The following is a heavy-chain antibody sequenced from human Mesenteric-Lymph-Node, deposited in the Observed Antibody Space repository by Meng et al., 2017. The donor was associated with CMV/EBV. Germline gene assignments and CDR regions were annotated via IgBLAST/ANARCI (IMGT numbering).Heavy chain of an antibody. Sequence: LSLTCAASGFAFYNYAMHWVRQAPGKGLEWVAVISYDGSNYYADSVKGRFIISRDNAKNTLYLQMNSLRPIDTAVYYCARDSYGMDVWGQGTTVTVSS. V-gene: IGHV3-30*04. J-gene: IGHJ6*02. CDR1: GFAFYNYA. CDR2: ISYDGSN. CDR3: ARDSYGMDV.